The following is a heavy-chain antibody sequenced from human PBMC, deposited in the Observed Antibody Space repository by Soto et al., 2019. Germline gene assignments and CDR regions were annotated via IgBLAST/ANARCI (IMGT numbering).Heavy chain of an antibody. CDR1: GGSFRNSA. CDR3: AGGGVVVLPATHHYAMQV. J-gene: IGHJ6*04. V-gene: IGHV1-69*13. D-gene: IGHD2-21*01. Sequence: EASVKVSCKASGGSFRNSAISWVRQAPGQGPELMGGIIPVFGTPFYSQMFRGTFTIPADEPTPTAYMELSRLRAEDRAVYYCAGGGVVVLPATHHYAMQVWGKGTSVTVPS. CDR2: IIPVFGTP.